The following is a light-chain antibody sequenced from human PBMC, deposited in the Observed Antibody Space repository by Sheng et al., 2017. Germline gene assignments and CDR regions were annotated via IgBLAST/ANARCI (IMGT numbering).Light chain of an antibody. CDR2: AAS. Sequence: DIQMTQSPSSVSASVGDRVTITCRASQDIDTFLAWYQQKPGEAPKLLIYAASRLQSGVPSRFSGSGSETDFSLTINGLQSEDFATYYCQQAYSDPLTFGGGTKVEV. J-gene: IGKJ4*01. CDR1: QDIDTF. V-gene: IGKV1D-12*01. CDR3: QQAYSDPLT.